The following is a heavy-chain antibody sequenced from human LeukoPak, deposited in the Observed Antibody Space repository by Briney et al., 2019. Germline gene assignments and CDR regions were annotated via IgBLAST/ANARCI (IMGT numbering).Heavy chain of an antibody. CDR1: GGSISNYY. J-gene: IGHJ4*02. CDR2: IYYSGST. D-gene: IGHD5-12*01. V-gene: IGHV4-59*01. CDR3: AREVRGYDI. Sequence: SETLSLTCTVSGGSISNYYWSWIRQPPGKRLEWIGYIYYSGSTNYNPSLKSRVTISVDTSKNQFSLKLSSVTAADTAVYYCAREVRGYDIWGQGTLVTVSS.